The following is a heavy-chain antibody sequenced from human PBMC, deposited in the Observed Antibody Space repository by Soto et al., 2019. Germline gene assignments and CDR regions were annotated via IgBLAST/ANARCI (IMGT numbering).Heavy chain of an antibody. Sequence: GGPLRLSCAACLFTLSRHSINWVRQAPGNGLYCVSSISSSITYRXXADSVKGXXTISIDTAKNSLYLRXNLLSAWETHXYYCAREPAASSGNDYWGLGNLVTVSS. CDR3: AREPAASSGNDY. J-gene: IGHJ4*02. V-gene: IGHV3-21*01. CDR2: ISSSITYR. D-gene: IGHD6-19*01. CDR1: LFTLSRHS.